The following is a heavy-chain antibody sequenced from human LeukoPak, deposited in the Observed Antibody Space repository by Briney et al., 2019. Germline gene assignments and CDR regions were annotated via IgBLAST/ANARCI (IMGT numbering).Heavy chain of an antibody. CDR1: GFSFNSFS. V-gene: IGHV3-21*06. Sequence: PGGSLRLSCAASGFSFNSFSMNWVRQAPGRGLEWVSYITSSGTYIYYADSVRGRFTISRDNARNSLYLQMDSLTAEDTAIYYCARVFDVDYFSATGYSDYWGKGVLVTVSS. CDR2: ITSSGTYI. J-gene: IGHJ4*02. D-gene: IGHD2/OR15-2a*01. CDR3: ARVFDVDYFSATGYSDY.